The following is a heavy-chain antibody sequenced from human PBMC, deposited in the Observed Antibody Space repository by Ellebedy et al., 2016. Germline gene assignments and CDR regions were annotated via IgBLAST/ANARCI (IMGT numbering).Heavy chain of an antibody. J-gene: IGHJ3*02. CDR3: ATSNCGYSYGYGNDAFDI. D-gene: IGHD5-18*01. CDR1: GYTFTSYA. V-gene: IGHV1-3*01. Sequence: ASVKVSCKASGYTFTSYAMHWVRQAPGQRLEWMGWINAGNGNTKYSQKFQGRVTITRDTSASTAYMELSSLRSEDTAVYYCATSNCGYSYGYGNDAFDIWGQGTMVTVSS. CDR2: INAGNGNT.